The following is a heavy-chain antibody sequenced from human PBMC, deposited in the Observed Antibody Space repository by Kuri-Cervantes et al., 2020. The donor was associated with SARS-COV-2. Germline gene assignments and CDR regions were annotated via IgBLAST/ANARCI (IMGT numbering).Heavy chain of an antibody. CDR3: AKDSLRRPFYYYYYYMDV. Sequence: SVKVSCKASGGTFSSYAISWVRQAPGQGLEWMGRIIPILGTANYAQKFQGRVTITADKSTSTAYMELSSLRAEDTAVYYCAKDSLRRPFYYYYYYMDVWGKGTTVTVSS. CDR1: GGTFSSYA. J-gene: IGHJ6*03. D-gene: IGHD4-17*01. CDR2: IIPILGTA. V-gene: IGHV1-69*04.